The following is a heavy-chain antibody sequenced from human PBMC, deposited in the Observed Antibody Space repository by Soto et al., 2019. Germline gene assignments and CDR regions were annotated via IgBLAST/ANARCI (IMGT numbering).Heavy chain of an antibody. Sequence: QAQLVQSAAEVKKPEASVKVSCKASGDSITIHYMHWVQQGPGQGLDWMGTIDPTGGRTNYAQKFQGRVTMTRNTSTSTVYMELSSLTSEDTAVYYCSRDQSWQDLVWWFYPWGQGTLVTVSS. CDR1: GDSITIHY. CDR2: IDPTGGRT. CDR3: SRDQSWQDLVWWFYP. V-gene: IGHV1-46*03. D-gene: IGHD6-13*01. J-gene: IGHJ5*02.